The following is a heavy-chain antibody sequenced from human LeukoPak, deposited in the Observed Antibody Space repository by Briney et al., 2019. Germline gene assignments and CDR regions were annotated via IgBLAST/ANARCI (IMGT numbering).Heavy chain of an antibody. V-gene: IGHV1-2*06. Sequence: ASVKVSCKASGCTFTGYYMHWVRQAPGQGLEWMGRINPNSGGTNYAQKSQGRVTMTRDTSISTAYMELSRLRSDDTAVYYCAREGYDSSGYYGPHFDYWGQGTLVTVSS. CDR1: GCTFTGYY. D-gene: IGHD3-22*01. J-gene: IGHJ4*02. CDR2: INPNSGGT. CDR3: AREGYDSSGYYGPHFDY.